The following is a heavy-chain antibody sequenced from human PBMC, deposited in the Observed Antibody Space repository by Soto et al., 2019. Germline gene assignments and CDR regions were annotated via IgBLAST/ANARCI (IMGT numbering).Heavy chain of an antibody. Sequence: QVQLVQPGAEVKKPGASVRVSCKASGYTFTSFYMHWVRQAPGQGLEWMGVINPSGGSTTYPQNFQGRVTVTRDTSTSTVYMELNSLRSEDTAVFYCARDRGAFHAFDNWGQGTLVTVSS. D-gene: IGHD4-17*01. CDR3: ARDRGAFHAFDN. CDR2: INPSGGST. V-gene: IGHV1-46*01. CDR1: GYTFTSFY. J-gene: IGHJ4*02.